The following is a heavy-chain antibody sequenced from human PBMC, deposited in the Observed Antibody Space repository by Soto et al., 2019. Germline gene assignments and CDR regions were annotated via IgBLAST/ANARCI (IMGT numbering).Heavy chain of an antibody. D-gene: IGHD1-1*01. CDR2: IVPLFGTT. CDR1: GGTFSSYT. J-gene: IGHJ3*02. V-gene: IGHV1-69*01. Sequence: QVQLVQSGAEVKKPGSSVKVSCKASGGTFSSYTFSWVRQAPGQGLEWMGGIVPLFGTTNDAKIFQGRVTISADESTSTVYMELSSLRSEDSAMYYCARDGDVTATSPRGAFDSWGQGTVITVSS. CDR3: ARDGDVTATSPRGAFDS.